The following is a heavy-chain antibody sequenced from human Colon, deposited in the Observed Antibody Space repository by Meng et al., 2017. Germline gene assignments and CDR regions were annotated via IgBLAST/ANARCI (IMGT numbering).Heavy chain of an antibody. V-gene: IGHV1-18*01. CDR2: ISAYNGNT. J-gene: IGHJ4*02. CDR3: ARDYDSSGYYGGQY. D-gene: IGHD3-22*01. CDR1: GYTFSSDG. Sequence: GGQVKKPRALAKSSCNASGYTFSSDGISWVRQAPGEGLEWMGWISAYNGNTNHAQKLQGRVTMTTDTSTSTAYMELRSLRSDYTAVYYCARDYDSSGYYGGQYWGQGTLVTVSS.